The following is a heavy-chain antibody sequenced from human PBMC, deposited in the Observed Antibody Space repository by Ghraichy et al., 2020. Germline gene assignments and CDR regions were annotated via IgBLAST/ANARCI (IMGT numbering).Heavy chain of an antibody. CDR3: ARGLVRGVISPFDY. D-gene: IGHD3-10*01. V-gene: IGHV3-21*01. CDR1: GFTFSSYS. CDR2: ISSSSSYI. J-gene: IGHJ4*02. Sequence: GGSLRLSCAASGFTFSSYSMNWVRQAPGKGLEWVSSISSSSSYIYYADSVKGRFTISRDNAKNSLYLQMNSLRAEDTAVYYCARGLVRGVISPFDYWGQGTLVTVSS.